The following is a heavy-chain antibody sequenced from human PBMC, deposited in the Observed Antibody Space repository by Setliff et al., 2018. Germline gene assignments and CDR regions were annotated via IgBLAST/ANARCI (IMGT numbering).Heavy chain of an antibody. V-gene: IGHV3-30*02. CDR3: AKASLAYSFGYYFDS. J-gene: IGHJ4*01. CDR1: ESTFSNFG. CDR2: IRYDGSYE. D-gene: IGHD5-18*01. Sequence: GESLKISCTASESTFSNFGMHWVRQAPGKGLEWVGFIRYDGSYEYYADSVQGRFTISRDNSKNTLFLHMNNLRPEDTALYYCAKASLAYSFGYYFDSWGQGALVTVSS.